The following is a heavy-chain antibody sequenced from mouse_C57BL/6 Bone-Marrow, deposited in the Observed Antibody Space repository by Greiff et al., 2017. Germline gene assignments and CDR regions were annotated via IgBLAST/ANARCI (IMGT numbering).Heavy chain of an antibody. CDR3: ARGRLITTVVENAMDY. D-gene: IGHD1-1*01. CDR2: ISYDGSN. V-gene: IGHV3-6*01. CDR1: GYSITSGYY. J-gene: IGHJ4*01. Sequence: VQLKQSGPGLVKPSQSLSLTCSVTGYSITSGYYWNWIRQFPGNKLEWMGYISYDGSNNYNPSLKNRISITRDTSKNQFFLKLNSVTTEDTATYYCARGRLITTVVENAMDYWGQGTAVTVSS.